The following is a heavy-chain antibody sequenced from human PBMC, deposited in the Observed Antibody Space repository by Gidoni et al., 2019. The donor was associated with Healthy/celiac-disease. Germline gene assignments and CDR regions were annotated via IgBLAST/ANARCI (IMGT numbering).Heavy chain of an antibody. CDR1: ECTVGEYA. Sequence: EVQTVQAGVGLVQPGGSWILPCQLSECTVGEYAMNWFRLAPGTGLEWLGLVRINTYGEKTDCAASVKGSFTNARDDSKSNGSLQMNSLKTEDTVVSYCTRDERYSLEAFDVWGQGTMVTVSS. CDR2: VRINTYGEKT. J-gene: IGHJ3*01. CDR3: TRDERYSLEAFDV. D-gene: IGHD2-15*01. V-gene: IGHV3-49*03.